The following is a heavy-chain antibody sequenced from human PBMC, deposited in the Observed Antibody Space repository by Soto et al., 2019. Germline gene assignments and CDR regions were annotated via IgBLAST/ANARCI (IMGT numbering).Heavy chain of an antibody. CDR1: GGSISSGDYY. J-gene: IGHJ4*02. D-gene: IGHD6-6*01. CDR2: IYYSGST. V-gene: IGHV4-30-4*01. CDR3: ARALLHSSSSDGGFDY. Sequence: QVQLQESGPGLVKPSQTLSLTCTVSGGSISSGDYYWSWIRQPPGKGLEWIGYIYYSGSTYYNPSPKSRVTISVDTSKNQFSLKLSSVTAADTAVYYCARALLHSSSSDGGFDYWGQGTLVTVSS.